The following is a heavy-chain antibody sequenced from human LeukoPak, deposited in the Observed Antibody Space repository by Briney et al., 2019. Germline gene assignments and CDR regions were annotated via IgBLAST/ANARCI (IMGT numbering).Heavy chain of an antibody. CDR3: AKDSNRYSSSWYSGS. CDR2: ISGSGGST. CDR1: GFTFSSYA. J-gene: IGHJ4*02. Sequence: GGSLRLSCAASGFTFSSYAISWVRQAPGKGLEGVSAISGSGGSTYYADSLKGRFPIPRDNSKNTLYLKMNRRRAEDTAVYYCAKDSNRYSSSWYSGSWGQGPLVTVSS. D-gene: IGHD6-13*01. V-gene: IGHV3-23*01.